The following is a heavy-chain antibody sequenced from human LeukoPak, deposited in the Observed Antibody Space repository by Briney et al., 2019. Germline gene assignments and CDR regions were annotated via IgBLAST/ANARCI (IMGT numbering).Heavy chain of an antibody. CDR3: ANHYYDSSGYFFDY. CDR1: GFTFSSYA. CDR2: ISGSGGST. V-gene: IGHV3-23*01. Sequence: PGGSLRLSCAASGFTFSSYAMSWVRQAPGKGLEWVSAISGSGGSTYYADSVKGRFTISRGNSKNTLYLQMNSLRAEDTAVYYCANHYYDSSGYFFDYWGQGTLVTVSS. D-gene: IGHD3-22*01. J-gene: IGHJ4*02.